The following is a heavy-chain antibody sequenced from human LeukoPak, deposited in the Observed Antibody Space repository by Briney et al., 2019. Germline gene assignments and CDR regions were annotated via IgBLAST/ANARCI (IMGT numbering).Heavy chain of an antibody. Sequence: VASVNVSCKASGYTFTSYDINWVRQATGQGLEWMGWMNPNSGNTGYAQKFQGRVTMTRNTSISTAYMELSSLRSEDTAVYYCARAKRELPSYYYYMDVWGKGTTVTVSS. CDR1: GYTFTSYD. D-gene: IGHD1-26*01. CDR3: ARAKRELPSYYYYMDV. CDR2: MNPNSGNT. J-gene: IGHJ6*03. V-gene: IGHV1-8*01.